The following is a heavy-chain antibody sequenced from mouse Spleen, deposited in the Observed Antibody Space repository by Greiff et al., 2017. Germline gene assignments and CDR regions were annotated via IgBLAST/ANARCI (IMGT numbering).Heavy chain of an antibody. CDR3: ARRGNYALDY. CDR2: INPYNGGT. J-gene: IGHJ4*01. Sequence: EVQLQQSGPELVKPGASVKMSCKASGYTFTDYNMHWVKQSHGKSLEWIGVINPYNGGTSYNQKFKGKATLTVDKSSSTAYMELNSLTSEDSAVYYCARRGNYALDYWGQGTSVTVSS. CDR1: GYTFTDYN. V-gene: IGHV1-19*01.